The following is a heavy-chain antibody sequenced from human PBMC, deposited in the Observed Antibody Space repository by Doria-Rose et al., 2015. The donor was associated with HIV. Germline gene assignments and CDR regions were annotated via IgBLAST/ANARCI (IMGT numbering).Heavy chain of an antibody. CDR3: ARIESSRWYHKYYFDF. D-gene: IGHD6-13*01. CDR2: IFSDDER. J-gene: IGHJ4*02. CDR1: GVSLSSPGMG. V-gene: IGHV2-26*01. Sequence: QESGPVLVKPTETLTLTCTVSGVSLSSPGMGVSWIRQPPGKALEWLANIFSDDERSYKTSLKSRLTISRGTSKSQVVLTMTDMNPVDTATYYCARIESSRWYHKYYFDFWGQGTLAIVSA.